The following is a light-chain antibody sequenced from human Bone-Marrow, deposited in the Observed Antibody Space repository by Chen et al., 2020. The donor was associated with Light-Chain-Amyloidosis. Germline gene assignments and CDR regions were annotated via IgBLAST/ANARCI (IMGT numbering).Light chain of an antibody. CDR1: NIGSKS. J-gene: IGLJ2*01. CDR3: QVWDSSTDLVV. V-gene: IGLV3-21*02. CDR2: DDS. Sequence: SYELTQPPSASVAPGQTARLTCGGNNIGSKSVHWYQQRPGQAPVLVVYDDSDRPSGIPERFSGSNSGNTATLTISRVEAGDEADYYCQVWDSSTDLVVFGGGTKLTVL.